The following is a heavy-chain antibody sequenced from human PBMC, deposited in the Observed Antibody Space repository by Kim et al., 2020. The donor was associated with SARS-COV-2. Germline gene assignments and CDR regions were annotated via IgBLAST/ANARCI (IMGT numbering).Heavy chain of an antibody. CDR1: GYTLSSYY. D-gene: IGHD6-19*01. CDR2: INPRGGTT. CDR3: ARERRAPYNSGWREFDY. V-gene: IGHV1-46*01. Sequence: ASVKVSCKASGYTLSSYYIHWVRQAPGQGHEWMGIINPRGGTTSYAQKFLGRVTMTRDTSTSTVYMDLSSLRSEDTAVYYCARERRAPYNSGWREFDYWGQGTLVTVSS. J-gene: IGHJ4*02.